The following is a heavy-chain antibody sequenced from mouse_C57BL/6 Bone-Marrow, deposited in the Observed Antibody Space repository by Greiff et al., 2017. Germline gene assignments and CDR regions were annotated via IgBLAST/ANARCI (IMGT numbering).Heavy chain of an antibody. V-gene: IGHV2-6-1*01. CDR3: ARHGVLDYYGSSYDWYFDV. CDR2: IWSDGST. Sequence: QVQLKESGPGLVAPSQSLSITCTVSGFSLTSYGVHWVRQPPGKGLEWLVVIWSDGSTTYNSARQSRLSISKDNSKGQVSLKMNSLQTDETAMYYCARHGVLDYYGSSYDWYFDVWGTGTTVTVSS. J-gene: IGHJ1*03. D-gene: IGHD1-1*01. CDR1: GFSLTSYG.